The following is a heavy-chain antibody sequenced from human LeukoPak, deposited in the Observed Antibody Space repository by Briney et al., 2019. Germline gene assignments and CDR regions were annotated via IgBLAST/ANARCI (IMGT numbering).Heavy chain of an antibody. CDR2: ISGSGDST. Sequence: GSLSLSCAASGFTFITYAVNWVRQAPGKGLEWVSTISGSGDSTYYADSVKGRFTISRDNSKDTLYLQMSSVRVDDTAVYYCARDRGRYYDSRGFYWGYYFDSWGQGILVTVST. CDR3: ARDRGRYYDSRGFYWGYYFDS. J-gene: IGHJ4*02. D-gene: IGHD3-22*01. CDR1: GFTFITYA. V-gene: IGHV3-23*01.